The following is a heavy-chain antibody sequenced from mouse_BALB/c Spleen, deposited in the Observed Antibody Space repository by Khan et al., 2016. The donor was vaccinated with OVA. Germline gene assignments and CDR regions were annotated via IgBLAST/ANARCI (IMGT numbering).Heavy chain of an antibody. CDR2: INTYTGEP. CDR3: ARMKPCWDFDL. J-gene: IGHJ1*01. Sequence: QIQLVQSGPELKKPGETVKISCKASGYTFTNYGMNWVKQPPGKGLKWMGWINTYTGEPTYADDFKGRFAFSLETSASAAYLQINNLKNEDTAKXFCARMKPCWDFDLWGAGTTVTVSS. V-gene: IGHV9-3-1*01. CDR1: GYTFTNYG.